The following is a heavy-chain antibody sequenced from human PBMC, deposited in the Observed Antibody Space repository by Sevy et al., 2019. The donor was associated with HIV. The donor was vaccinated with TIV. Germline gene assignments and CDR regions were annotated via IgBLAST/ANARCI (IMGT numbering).Heavy chain of an antibody. CDR3: ATVDYGDYENWFDP. D-gene: IGHD4-17*01. J-gene: IGHJ5*02. CDR1: GGSISSGDYY. V-gene: IGHV4-30-4*01. CDR2: IYYSGST. Sequence: SETLSLTCTVSGGSISSGDYYWSWIRQPPGKGLEWIGYIYYSGSTCYNPSLKSRVTISVDTSKNQFSLKLSSVTAADTAVYYCATVDYGDYENWFDPWGQGTLVTVSS.